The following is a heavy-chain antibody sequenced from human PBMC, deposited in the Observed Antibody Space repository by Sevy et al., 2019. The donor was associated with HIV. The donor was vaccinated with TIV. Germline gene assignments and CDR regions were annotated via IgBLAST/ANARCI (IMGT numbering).Heavy chain of an antibody. Sequence: GESLKISCRASGYRFSSYWIAWVRQVPGKGLVWMGIIYPDDSDIRYSPSLQGQVTISVDKSISTAYLQWSSLEASDTAMYFCARRFYDSTGYPQYFFDYWGQGTLVTVSS. CDR3: ARRFYDSTGYPQYFFDY. D-gene: IGHD3-22*01. CDR1: GYRFSSYW. CDR2: IYPDDSDI. V-gene: IGHV5-51*01. J-gene: IGHJ4*02.